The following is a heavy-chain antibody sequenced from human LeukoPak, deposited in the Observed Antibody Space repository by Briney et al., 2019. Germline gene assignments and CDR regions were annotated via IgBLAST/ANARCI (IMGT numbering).Heavy chain of an antibody. Sequence: ASVKVSCKASGYTFTGYYMHWVRQAPGQGLEWMGRINPNSGGTNYAQKFQGSVTITADESTSTAYMELSSLRSEDTAVYYCARADIVVVVAATGAAFDIWGQGTMVTVSS. V-gene: IGHV1-2*06. J-gene: IGHJ3*02. CDR3: ARADIVVVVAATGAAFDI. CDR2: INPNSGGT. D-gene: IGHD2-15*01. CDR1: GYTFTGYY.